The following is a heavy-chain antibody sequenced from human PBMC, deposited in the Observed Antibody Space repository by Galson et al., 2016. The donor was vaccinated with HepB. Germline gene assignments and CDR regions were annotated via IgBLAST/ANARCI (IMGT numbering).Heavy chain of an antibody. CDR3: VRDHSVVPTTAYNWFDP. CDR1: GFAFSSHW. Sequence: SLRLSCAASGFAFSSHWMHWVRQDLGKGLVWVSRINSDGTISNYEDSVKGRFTISRDNAKNTLYLQMNSLRAEDTAVYFCVRDHSVVPTTAYNWFDPWGRGTLVTVSS. J-gene: IGHJ5*02. CDR2: INSDGTIS. D-gene: IGHD4-23*01. V-gene: IGHV3-74*01.